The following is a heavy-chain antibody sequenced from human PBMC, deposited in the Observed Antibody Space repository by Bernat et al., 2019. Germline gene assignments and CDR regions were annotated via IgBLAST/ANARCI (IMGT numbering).Heavy chain of an antibody. J-gene: IGHJ4*02. CDR1: GFTFSSYG. Sequence: VQLVESGGGLVQPGGSLRLSCAASGFTFSSYGMHWVRQAPGKGLEWVAVIWYDGSNKYYADSVKGRFTISRDNSKNTLYLQMNSLRAEDTAVYYCARGGSDIVVVVAATPGDYFDYWGQGTLVTVSS. V-gene: IGHV3-33*08. CDR3: ARGGSDIVVVVAATPGDYFDY. D-gene: IGHD2-15*01. CDR2: IWYDGSNK.